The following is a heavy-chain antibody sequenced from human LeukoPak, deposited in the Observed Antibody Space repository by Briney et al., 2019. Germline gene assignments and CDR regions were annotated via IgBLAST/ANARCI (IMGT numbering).Heavy chain of an antibody. D-gene: IGHD3-3*01. J-gene: IGHJ4*02. V-gene: IGHV3-15*01. CDR2: IKSKTDGGTR. Sequence: GGSLRLSCEASGFTFSYAWMSWVRQAPGKGLGWVGRIKSKTDGGTRDYAAPVKGRFTISRDDSKNTRYLQMNSMKTEDTAVYYCTTDWLTDYDFWSGYYQKYYFDYWGQGTLVTVSS. CDR3: TTDWLTDYDFWSGYYQKYYFDY. CDR1: GFTFSYAW.